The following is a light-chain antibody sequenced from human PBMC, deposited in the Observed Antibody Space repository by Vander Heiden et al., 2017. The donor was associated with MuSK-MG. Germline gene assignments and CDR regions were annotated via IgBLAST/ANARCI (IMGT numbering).Light chain of an antibody. CDR1: QDISTS. CDR3: QQYITYPVT. J-gene: IGKJ5*01. CDR2: AAS. Sequence: DIQMTQSPSLLSASVGDTVTITCRASQDISTSLAWFHQKPGKAPKSLIFAASSLHSGVPTKFSGSGSGTDFTLTISGLQPEDSATYYCQQYITYPVTFGQGTRLEIK. V-gene: IGKV1-16*02.